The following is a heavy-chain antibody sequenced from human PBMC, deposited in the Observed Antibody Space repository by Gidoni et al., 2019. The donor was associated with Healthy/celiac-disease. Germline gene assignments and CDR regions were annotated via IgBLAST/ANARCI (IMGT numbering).Heavy chain of an antibody. CDR1: GGSISSYY. J-gene: IGHJ2*01. D-gene: IGHD3-16*01. Sequence: QVQLQESGPGLVKPSETLSLTCTVSGGSISSYYWSWIRQPPGKGLEWIGYIYYSGSTNYNPSLKSRVTISVDTSKNQFSLKLSSVTAADTAVYYCARDIMIRNLYWYFDLWGRGTLVTVSS. V-gene: IGHV4-59*01. CDR2: IYYSGST. CDR3: ARDIMIRNLYWYFDL.